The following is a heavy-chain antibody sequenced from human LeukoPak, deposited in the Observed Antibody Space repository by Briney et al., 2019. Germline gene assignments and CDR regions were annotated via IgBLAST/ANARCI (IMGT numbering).Heavy chain of an antibody. D-gene: IGHD2-8*01. CDR2: IYPGDSDT. CDR3: ARPDCTNGVCYTPGPFDY. CDR1: GYSFTIYW. Sequence: PGGSLKISCMGSGYSFTIYWGGWVRQIPGKSLGWMGIIYPGDSDTRYSSSFQGQVTISADKSISTAYLQWSSLKASDTAMYYCARPDCTNGVCYTPGPFDYWGQGTLVTVSS. J-gene: IGHJ4*02. V-gene: IGHV5-51*01.